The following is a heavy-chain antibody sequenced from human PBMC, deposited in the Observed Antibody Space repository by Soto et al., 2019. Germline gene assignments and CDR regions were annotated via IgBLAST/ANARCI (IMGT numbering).Heavy chain of an antibody. CDR2: IKEDGSEQ. Sequence: EVYLVESGGGLVQPGGSLRLSCAASGFTFSDYWISWVRQAPGKGLEWVANIKEDGSEQQYGHSVKGRFTISRDNAQNAVYLQMNSLGTEDTAAYFCARDGLVGSLDYWGQGTRVTVSS. V-gene: IGHV3-7*01. CDR3: ARDGLVGSLDY. CDR1: GFTFSDYW. D-gene: IGHD2-21*01. J-gene: IGHJ4*02.